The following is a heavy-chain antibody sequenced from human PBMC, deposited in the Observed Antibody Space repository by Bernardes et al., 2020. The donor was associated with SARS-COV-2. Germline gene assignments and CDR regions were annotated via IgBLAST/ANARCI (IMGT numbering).Heavy chain of an antibody. CDR1: GFTVSSNY. D-gene: IGHD3-3*01. CDR2: IYSGGST. J-gene: IGHJ4*02. Sequence: GGSLRLSCAASGFTVSSNYMSWVRQAPGKGLEWVSVIYSGGSTYYADSVKGRFTISRDNSKNTLYLQMNSLRAEDTAVYYCASYYDFWSGYYKNDYWGQGTLVTVSS. V-gene: IGHV3-66*02. CDR3: ASYYDFWSGYYKNDY.